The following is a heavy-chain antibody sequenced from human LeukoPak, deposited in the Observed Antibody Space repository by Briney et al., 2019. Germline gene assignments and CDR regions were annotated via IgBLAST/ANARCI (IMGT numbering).Heavy chain of an antibody. CDR2: IYYSGST. J-gene: IGHJ6*02. CDR3: ARHSYDSSGYYSLYYYYYGMDV. D-gene: IGHD3-22*01. CDR1: GGSISSGGYY. Sequence: PSETLSLTCAVSGGSISSGGYYWSWIRQPPGKGLEWIGYIYYSGSTNYNPSLKSRVTISVDTSKNQFSLKLSSVTAADTAVYYCARHSYDSSGYYSLYYYYYGMDVWGQGTTVTVSS. V-gene: IGHV4-61*08.